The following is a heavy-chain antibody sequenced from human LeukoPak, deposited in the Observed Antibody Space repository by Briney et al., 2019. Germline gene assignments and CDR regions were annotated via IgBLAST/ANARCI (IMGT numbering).Heavy chain of an antibody. V-gene: IGHV4-34*01. CDR1: GGSFSGYY. CDR2: INHSGST. D-gene: IGHD3-10*01. J-gene: IGHJ5*02. CDR3: ARRKPYYYGSGSYTGNNWFDP. Sequence: SETLSLTCAVYGGSFSGYYWSWIRQPPGKGLEWIGEINHSGSTNYNPSLKSRVTISVDTSKNQLSLKLSSVTAADTAVYYCARRKPYYYGSGSYTGNNWFDPWGQGTPVTVSS.